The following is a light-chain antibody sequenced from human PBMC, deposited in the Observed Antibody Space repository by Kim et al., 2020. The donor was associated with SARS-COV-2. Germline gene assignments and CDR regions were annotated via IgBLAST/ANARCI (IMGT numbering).Light chain of an antibody. CDR1: SANIASSFV. V-gene: IGLV1-40*01. J-gene: IGLJ3*02. CDR2: ADF. Sequence: VNNLCTRGSANIASSFVHWYQHLPGTAPKLVIYADFNRPSGVPDRFSGSKSGTSASLAITGLQGEDEADYYCQSYDSSLSDSWVFGGGTQLTVL. CDR3: QSYDSSLSDSWV.